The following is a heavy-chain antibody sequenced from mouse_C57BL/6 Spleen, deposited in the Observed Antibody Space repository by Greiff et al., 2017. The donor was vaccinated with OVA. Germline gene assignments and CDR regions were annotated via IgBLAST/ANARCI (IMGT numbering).Heavy chain of an antibody. V-gene: IGHV2-2*01. J-gene: IGHJ3*01. CDR3: ARKDYYDYDGGFAY. D-gene: IGHD2-4*01. Sequence: VQLKESGPGLVQPSQSLSITCTVSGFSLTSYGVHWVRQSPGKGLEWLGVIWSGGSTDYNAAFISRLSTSKDNSKSQVFFKMNSLQADDTAIYYCARKDYYDYDGGFAYWGQGTLVTVSA. CDR1: GFSLTSYG. CDR2: IWSGGST.